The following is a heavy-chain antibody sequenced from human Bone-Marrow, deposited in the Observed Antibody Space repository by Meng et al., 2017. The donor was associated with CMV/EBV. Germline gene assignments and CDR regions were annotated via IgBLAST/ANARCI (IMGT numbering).Heavy chain of an antibody. D-gene: IGHD1-14*01. CDR3: ASRTEYYYYGMDV. CDR1: GFTVSGNY. CDR2: IYSGGTT. Sequence: GGSLRLSCAASGFTVSGNYMSWVRQAPGKGLEWVSVIYSGGTTYYADSVKGRFTISRDNSKNTLYLQMNSLRAEDTAVYYCASRTEYYYYGMDVWGQGTTVTFSS. V-gene: IGHV3-66*02. J-gene: IGHJ6*02.